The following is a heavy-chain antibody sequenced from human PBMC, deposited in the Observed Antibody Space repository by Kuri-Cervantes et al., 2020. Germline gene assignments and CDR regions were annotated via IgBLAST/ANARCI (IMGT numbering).Heavy chain of an antibody. CDR3: AAPLGYCSGGSCPFDY. CDR2: IYYSGST. J-gene: IGHJ4*02. V-gene: IGHV4-39*01. Sequence: SETLSLSCTVSGGSISSSSYYWGWIRQPPGKGPEWIGSIYYSGSTYNNPTLKSRVTISVDTSKNQFSLKLSSVTAADSAVYYCAAPLGYCSGGSCPFDYCGQGILVTVSS. D-gene: IGHD2-15*01. CDR1: GGSISSSSYY.